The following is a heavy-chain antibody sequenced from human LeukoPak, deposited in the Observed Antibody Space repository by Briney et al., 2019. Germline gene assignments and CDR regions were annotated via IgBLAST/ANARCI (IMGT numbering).Heavy chain of an antibody. D-gene: IGHD3-10*01. Sequence: PGGSLRLSCAASGFIFSSYGMHWVRRAPGKGLEWVAVISFDGSNKDYADSVKGRFTISRDNSKKTLYLQINSLRAEDTAVYYCARNYGSGSGAKNPNYYYYYYMDVWGKGTTVTVSS. J-gene: IGHJ6*03. CDR1: GFIFSSYG. CDR2: ISFDGSNK. V-gene: IGHV3-30*04. CDR3: ARNYGSGSGAKNPNYYYYYYMDV.